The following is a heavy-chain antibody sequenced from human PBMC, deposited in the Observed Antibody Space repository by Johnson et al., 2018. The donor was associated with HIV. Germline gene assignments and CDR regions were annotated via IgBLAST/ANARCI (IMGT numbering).Heavy chain of an antibody. J-gene: IGHJ3*02. CDR3: ARESTPRGADYVDYGCDI. Sequence: VQLVESGGGLARPGRSLRLSCTASGFTFGYYAMSWVRQAPGKGLEWVGFIRSKAYGGTTEYAASVKGRFTISRDDSKSIAYVQMNSLKTEDTAVYYCARESTPRGADYVDYGCDIWGQGTMVAVSS. CDR1: GFTFGYYA. V-gene: IGHV3-49*04. D-gene: IGHD4-17*01. CDR2: IRSKAYGGTT.